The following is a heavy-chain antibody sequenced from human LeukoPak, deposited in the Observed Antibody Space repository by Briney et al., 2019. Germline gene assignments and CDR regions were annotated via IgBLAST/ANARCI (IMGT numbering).Heavy chain of an antibody. CDR3: AKDRTVTSTCYFVA. CDR1: GFTFSSYT. D-gene: IGHD4-11*01. Sequence: GGSLRLSCAASGFTFSSYTMNWVRQAPGKGLEWVSSITGRSSYIYYADSVRGRFTISRDHAKNSLYLQMNSLRAEDTAVYYCAKDRTVTSTCYFVAWGQGTLVTVSS. J-gene: IGHJ5*02. CDR2: ITGRSSYI. V-gene: IGHV3-21*01.